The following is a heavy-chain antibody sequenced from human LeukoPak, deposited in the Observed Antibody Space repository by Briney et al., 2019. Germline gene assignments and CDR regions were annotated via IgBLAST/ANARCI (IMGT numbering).Heavy chain of an antibody. J-gene: IGHJ4*02. CDR1: GGSISSYY. D-gene: IGHD3-10*01. CDR2: IYSSGST. CDR3: ASSGEEGPLGY. Sequence: PSETLSLTCTVSGGSISSYYWSWIRQPPGKGLEWIGYIYSSGSTNYNPSLKSRVTISVDTSKNQFSLKLSSVTAADTAVYYCASSGEEGPLGYWGQGTLVTVSS. V-gene: IGHV4-59*01.